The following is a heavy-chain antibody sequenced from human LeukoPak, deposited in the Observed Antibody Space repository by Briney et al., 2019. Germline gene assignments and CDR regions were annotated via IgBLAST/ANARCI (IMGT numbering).Heavy chain of an antibody. CDR3: ARHGFSGYDSPSLDY. D-gene: IGHD5-12*01. CDR1: GGSLRNYY. J-gene: IGHJ4*02. Sequence: SETLSLTCTVSGGSLRNYYWSWIRQPPGKGLEWIAYIYNSGTTNYNPSLKSRVTISVDTSKNQFSLHLSSVTAADTAVYYCARHGFSGYDSPSLDYWGQGTLVTVSS. V-gene: IGHV4-59*08. CDR2: IYNSGTT.